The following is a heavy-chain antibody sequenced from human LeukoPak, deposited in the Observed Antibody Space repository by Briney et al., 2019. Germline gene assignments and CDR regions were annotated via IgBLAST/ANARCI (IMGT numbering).Heavy chain of an antibody. Sequence: GGSLRLSCAASGFTVSSNYMSWVRQAPGKGLEWVSVIHSGGSTYYADSVKGRFTISRDNSKNTLYLQMNSLRAEDTAVYYCAREGTSSGWYPFDYWGQGTLVTVSS. CDR2: IHSGGST. J-gene: IGHJ4*02. CDR1: GFTVSSNY. D-gene: IGHD6-19*01. CDR3: AREGTSSGWYPFDY. V-gene: IGHV3-53*01.